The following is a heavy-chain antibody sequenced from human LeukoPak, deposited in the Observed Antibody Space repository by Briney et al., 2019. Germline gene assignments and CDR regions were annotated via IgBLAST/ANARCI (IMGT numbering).Heavy chain of an antibody. CDR1: GGSFSGYY. J-gene: IGHJ5*02. CDR3: ARRSYDFWSGYYLWFDP. CDR2: INHSGST. Sequence: PSETLSLTCAVYGGSFSGYYWSWIRQPPGKGLEWIGEINHSGSTNYNSSLKSRVTISVDTSKNQFSLKLSSVTAADTAVYYCARRSYDFWSGYYLWFDPWSQGTLVTVSS. V-gene: IGHV4-34*01. D-gene: IGHD3-3*01.